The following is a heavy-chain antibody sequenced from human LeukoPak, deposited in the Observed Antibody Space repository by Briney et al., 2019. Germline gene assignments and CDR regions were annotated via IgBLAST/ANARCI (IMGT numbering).Heavy chain of an antibody. Sequence: GASVKVSCKASGYTFTSCDINWVRQATGQGLEWMAWMNLNSGNTGYAQKFQGRVTMTRNTSISTAYMELSSLTSEDTAVYYCARGRAASIAVAWGWGQGTPVTVSS. CDR3: ARGRAASIAVAWG. D-gene: IGHD6-19*01. CDR1: GYTFTSCD. J-gene: IGHJ4*02. V-gene: IGHV1-8*01. CDR2: MNLNSGNT.